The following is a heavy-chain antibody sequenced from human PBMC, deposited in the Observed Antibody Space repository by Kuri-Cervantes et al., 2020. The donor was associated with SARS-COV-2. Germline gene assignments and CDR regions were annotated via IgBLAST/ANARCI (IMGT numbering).Heavy chain of an antibody. CDR3: ARRLYGSSFDY. J-gene: IGHJ4*02. CDR1: GYSFTSYW. Sequence: GGSLRLSCKGSGYSFTSYWIGWVRRMPGKGLEWMGIIYPGDSDTRYSPSFQGQVTISADKSISTAYLQWSSLKASDTAMYYCARRLYGSSFDYWGQGTLVTVSS. CDR2: IYPGDSDT. V-gene: IGHV5-51*01. D-gene: IGHD6-6*01.